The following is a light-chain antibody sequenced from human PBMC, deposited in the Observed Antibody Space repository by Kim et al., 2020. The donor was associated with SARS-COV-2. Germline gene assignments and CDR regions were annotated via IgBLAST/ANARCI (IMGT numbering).Light chain of an antibody. Sequence: LRQTVRITCQGGSLRSYYASWYRQKPGPVPVLVIYGNNNRPAGIPARLSASGSGNAASLTTTGAQAEEEADYYCNSRGSSGSHVVFGGGTKLTVL. CDR1: SLRSYY. V-gene: IGLV3-19*01. CDR2: GNN. CDR3: NSRGSSGSHVV. J-gene: IGLJ2*01.